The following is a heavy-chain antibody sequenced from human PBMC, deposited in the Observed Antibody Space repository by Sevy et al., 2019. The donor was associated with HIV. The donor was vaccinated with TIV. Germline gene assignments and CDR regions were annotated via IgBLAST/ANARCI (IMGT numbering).Heavy chain of an antibody. D-gene: IGHD4-17*01. J-gene: IGHJ4*02. V-gene: IGHV3-23*01. CDR2: IFGTGGTA. Sequence: GGSLRLSCTASGFTFNDYAMNWVRQVPGKGLEWVSVIFGTGGTAYYADSVKGRFTVSRDNSKNTLYLQMNSLRAEDTAIYYCAKDRGYGDIGLFDYWGQGTLVTVSS. CDR1: GFTFNDYA. CDR3: AKDRGYGDIGLFDY.